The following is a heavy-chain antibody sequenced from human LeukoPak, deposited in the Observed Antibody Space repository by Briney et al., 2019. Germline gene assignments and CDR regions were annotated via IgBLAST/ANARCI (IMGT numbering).Heavy chain of an antibody. CDR3: ARGWYYFDY. CDR2: ISGSGGST. J-gene: IGHJ4*02. CDR1: GFTFSSYA. V-gene: IGHV3-23*01. Sequence: GGSLRLSCAASGFTFSSYAMSWVRQAPGKGLEWVSAISGSGGSTYYADSVKGRFTISRDNAKNSLYLQMNSLRAEDTAVYYCARGWYYFDYWGQGTLVTVSS. D-gene: IGHD2-15*01.